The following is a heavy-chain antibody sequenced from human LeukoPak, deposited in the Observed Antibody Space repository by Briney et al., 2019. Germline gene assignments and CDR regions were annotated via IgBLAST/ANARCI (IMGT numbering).Heavy chain of an antibody. V-gene: IGHV3-66*02. Sequence: GGSLRLSCAASGFTVSSNYMSWVRRAPGKGLEWVSVIYSGGSTYYADSVKGRFTISRDNSKSTLYLQMNSLRAEDTAVYYCARDRGIAAPMDVWGKGTTVTVSS. D-gene: IGHD6-13*01. CDR3: ARDRGIAAPMDV. J-gene: IGHJ6*03. CDR1: GFTVSSNY. CDR2: IYSGGST.